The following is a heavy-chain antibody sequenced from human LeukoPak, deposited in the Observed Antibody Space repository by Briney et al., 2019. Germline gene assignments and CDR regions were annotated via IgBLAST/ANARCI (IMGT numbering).Heavy chain of an antibody. D-gene: IGHD2-15*01. CDR1: GGSFSGYY. Sequence: PSETLSLTCAVYGGSFSGYYWSWIRQPPGKGLEWIGEINHSGSTNYNPSLKSRVTISVDTSKNQFSLKLSSVTAADTAVYYCAREWSGFDFWGQGIMVTVSS. CDR2: INHSGST. J-gene: IGHJ3*01. V-gene: IGHV4-34*01. CDR3: AREWSGFDF.